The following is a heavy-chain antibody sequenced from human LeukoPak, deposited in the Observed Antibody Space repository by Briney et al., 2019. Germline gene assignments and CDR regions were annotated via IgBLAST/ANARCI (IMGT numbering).Heavy chain of an antibody. CDR3: ARDLTGTTNH. V-gene: IGHV1-2*02. CDR1: GYTFTGYY. D-gene: IGHD1-20*01. J-gene: IGHJ5*02. Sequence: ASVKVSCKASGYTFTGYYIHWVRQAPGQGLEWMGWIDPNSGGTNYAQKFQGRVTMTRDTSISTVYMELNKLRSDDTAVYFCARDLTGTTNHWGQGTLVAVPS. CDR2: IDPNSGGT.